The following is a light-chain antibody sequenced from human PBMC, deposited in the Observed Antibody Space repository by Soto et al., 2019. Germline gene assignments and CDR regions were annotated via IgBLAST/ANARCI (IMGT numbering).Light chain of an antibody. Sequence: QSALTQPASVSGSPGQSITISCTGTSSDVGSYNLVSWYQLHPGKAPKLMIYEGSKRPSGVSNRFSGSKSGNTASLTISGLQAEDEDDYYCCSYAGSRTYVVFGGGTKLTVL. V-gene: IGLV2-23*01. CDR3: CSYAGSRTYVV. CDR2: EGS. J-gene: IGLJ2*01. CDR1: SSDVGSYNL.